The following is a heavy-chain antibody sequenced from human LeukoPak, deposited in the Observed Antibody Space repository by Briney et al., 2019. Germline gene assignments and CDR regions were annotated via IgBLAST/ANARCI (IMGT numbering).Heavy chain of an antibody. CDR1: GGSFSGYY. J-gene: IGHJ6*03. CDR2: INHSGST. V-gene: IGHV4-34*01. D-gene: IGHD3-10*01. Sequence: SETLSLTRAVYGGSFSGYYWSWIRQPPGKGLEWIGEINHSGSTNYNPSLKSRVTISVDTSKNQFSLKLSPVTAVDTAVYYCARGRVTMVRGHYYYYMDVCGKGTTVTVSS. CDR3: ARGRVTMVRGHYYYYMDV.